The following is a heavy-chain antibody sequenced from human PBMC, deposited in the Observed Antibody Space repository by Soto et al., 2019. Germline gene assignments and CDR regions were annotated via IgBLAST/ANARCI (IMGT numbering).Heavy chain of an antibody. V-gene: IGHV4-61*01. CDR3: VRGHEGGVITFGGVIVLSNWFDP. CDR1: GGSVSSGSYY. Sequence: SETLSLTCTVSGGSVSSGSYYWSWIRQPPGKGLEWIGYIYYSGSTNYNPSLKSRVTISVDTSKNQFSLKLSSVTAADTAVYYCVRGHEGGVITFGGVIVLSNWFDPWGQGTLVTVSS. CDR2: IYYSGST. D-gene: IGHD3-16*02. J-gene: IGHJ5*02.